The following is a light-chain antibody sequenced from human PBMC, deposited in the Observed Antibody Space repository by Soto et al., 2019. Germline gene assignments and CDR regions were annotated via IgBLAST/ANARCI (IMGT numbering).Light chain of an antibody. V-gene: IGKV1-6*01. CDR2: AAS. CDR1: QDIGND. Sequence: ATQMTQSPSSLSASLGDRVTITCRASQDIGNDLGWYQQKPGKAPNLLIYAASSLQSGVPSRFSGSGSGTDFTLTISSLQPEDCATYYCQQYYSYWTFGQGTKVDIK. J-gene: IGKJ1*01. CDR3: QQYYSYWT.